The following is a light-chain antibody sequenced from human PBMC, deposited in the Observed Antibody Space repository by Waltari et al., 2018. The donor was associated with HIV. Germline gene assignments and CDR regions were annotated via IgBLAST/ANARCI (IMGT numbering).Light chain of an antibody. J-gene: IGLJ2*01. CDR3: GTWDSSLSVVV. CDR2: ETN. V-gene: IGLV1-51*02. Sequence: QSVLTQPPSESAAPGQTVTIPCSGSSSNIGNHYVSWYQQFPGTAPQPHIYETNKRPSEIADRVSRSKSGTSANLGSTELQTADEADYYCGTWDSSLSVVVFGGGTKVTVL. CDR1: SSNIGNHY.